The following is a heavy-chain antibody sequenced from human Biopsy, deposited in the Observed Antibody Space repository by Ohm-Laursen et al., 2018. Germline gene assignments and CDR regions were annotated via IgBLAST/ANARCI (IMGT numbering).Heavy chain of an antibody. CDR3: ARHSFGSGRDF. V-gene: IGHV4-39*01. J-gene: IGHJ4*02. Sequence: PSQTLSLTCIVTDGSISNIINYWGWIRQPLGKGLEWLGSIYHTGITDYNPSLKSRVTISVETSNNQFSLKLSSLTAADTAVYYCARHSFGSGRDFWGQGTLVTVSS. CDR1: DGSISNIINY. D-gene: IGHD3-10*01. CDR2: IYHTGIT.